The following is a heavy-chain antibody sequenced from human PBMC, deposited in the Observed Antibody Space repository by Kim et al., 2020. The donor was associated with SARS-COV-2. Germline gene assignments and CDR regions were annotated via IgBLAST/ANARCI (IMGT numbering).Heavy chain of an antibody. V-gene: IGHV3-30*18. D-gene: IGHD3-10*01. CDR3: AKDWGLWFGELLVPFDY. CDR1: GFTFSSYG. J-gene: IGHJ4*01. CDR2: ISYDGSNK. Sequence: GGSLRLSCAGSGFTFSSYGMHWVRQAPGKGLEWVAVISYDGSNKYYADSVKGRFTISRDNSKNTLYLQMNSLRAEDTAVYYCAKDWGLWFGELLVPFDY.